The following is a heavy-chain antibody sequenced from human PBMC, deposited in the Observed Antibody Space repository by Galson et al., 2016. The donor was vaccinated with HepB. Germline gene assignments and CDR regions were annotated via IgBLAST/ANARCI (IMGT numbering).Heavy chain of an antibody. J-gene: IGHJ4*02. D-gene: IGHD2-21*01. CDR1: GFTFSSYW. Sequence: SLRLSCAASGFTFSSYWMHWVRQAPGKGLVWVSRINSDESNTNYADSVKGRFTIPRDNAKNTLYLQMNSLRAEDTAVYYCARGGGYYYFDDWGQGNLVTVSS. CDR3: ARGGGYYYFDD. V-gene: IGHV3-74*01. CDR2: INSDESNT.